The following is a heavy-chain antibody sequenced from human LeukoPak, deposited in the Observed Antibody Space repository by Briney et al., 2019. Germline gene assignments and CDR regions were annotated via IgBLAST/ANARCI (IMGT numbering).Heavy chain of an antibody. CDR2: IRSKANSYAT. V-gene: IGHV3-73*01. CDR1: GFTFSGSA. D-gene: IGHD3-10*01. J-gene: IGHJ4*02. CDR3: ARDRVLLWFGESYYFDY. Sequence: GGSLRLSCAASGFTFSGSAMHWVRQASGKGLEWVGRIRSKANSYATAYAASVKGRFTISRDDSKNTAYLQMNSLKTEDTAVYYCARDRVLLWFGESYYFDYWGQGTLVTVSS.